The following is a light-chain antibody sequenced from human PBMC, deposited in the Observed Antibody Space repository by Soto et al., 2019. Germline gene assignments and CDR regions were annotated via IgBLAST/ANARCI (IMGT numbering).Light chain of an antibody. V-gene: IGLV1-40*01. J-gene: IGLJ3*02. CDR2: GNS. Sequence: QSVLTQPPSVSGAPGQRVTICCTGSSPNIGAGYDGHWYQQLPGTAPKLLIYGNSNRPSGVPDRFSGSKSCTSASMAITGLQAKDEADYYCQSYDSSLSGWVFGGGTKVTVL. CDR1: SPNIGAGYD. CDR3: QSYDSSLSGWV.